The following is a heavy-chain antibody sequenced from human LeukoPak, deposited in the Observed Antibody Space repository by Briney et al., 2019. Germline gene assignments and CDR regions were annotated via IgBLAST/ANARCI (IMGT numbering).Heavy chain of an antibody. J-gene: IGHJ4*02. CDR2: INPNSGGT. V-gene: IGHV1-2*02. CDR1: GYTFTGYY. D-gene: IGHD1-26*01. Sequence: ASVKVSCKASGYTFTGYYMHWVRQAPGQGLEWMGWINPNSGGTNYAQKFQGRVTMTRDTSISTAYMELSRLRSDDTAVYYCAREYSGSSYFDYWGQGTLVTASS. CDR3: AREYSGSSYFDY.